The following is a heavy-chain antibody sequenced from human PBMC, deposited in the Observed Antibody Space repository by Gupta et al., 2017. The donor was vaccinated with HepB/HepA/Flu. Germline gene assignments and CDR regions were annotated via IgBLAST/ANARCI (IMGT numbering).Heavy chain of an antibody. J-gene: IGHJ6*03. CDR2: MNPNSGNT. Sequence: VRQATGQGLEWMGWMNPNSGNTGYAQKFPGRVTISRNASISTSYRKLSSLRSEHTAVYYCARGSPASATGYYYHYYMAVWGKGTTVTVSS. CDR3: ARGSPASATGYYYHYYMAV. V-gene: IGHV1-8*03. D-gene: IGHD2-15*01.